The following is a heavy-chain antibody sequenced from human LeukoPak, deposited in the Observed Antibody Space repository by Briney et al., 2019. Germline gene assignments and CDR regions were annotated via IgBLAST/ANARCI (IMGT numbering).Heavy chain of an antibody. CDR3: AKGDSSSYFYYMDV. CDR2: ISWNSGSI. CDR1: AFTFDDYA. D-gene: IGHD6-13*01. J-gene: IGHJ6*03. V-gene: IGHV3-9*03. Sequence: GGSLRLACAASAFTFDDYAMNWVRQAPGQGLEWVSGISWNSGSIGYADSVKGRFTISRDNAKSSLYLQMNSLRAEDMALYYCAKGDSSSYFYYMDVWGKGTTVTVSS.